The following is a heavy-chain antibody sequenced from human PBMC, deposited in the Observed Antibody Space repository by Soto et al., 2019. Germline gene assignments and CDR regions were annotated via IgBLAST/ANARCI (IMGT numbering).Heavy chain of an antibody. CDR3: ARYGGFGELKY. CDR1: GDTFSGYP. CDR2: IIPVFGTT. V-gene: IGHV1-69*18. Sequence: QGQLVQSGAELKKTGSSVKVSCKASGDTFSGYPINWVRKAPGEGLEWMGRIIPVFGTTNDAQRFEGRVTFTADESTNTAYIELRGLLSEDTAVYYCARYGGFGELKYWGPGTLVTVSS. J-gene: IGHJ4*02. D-gene: IGHD3-10*01.